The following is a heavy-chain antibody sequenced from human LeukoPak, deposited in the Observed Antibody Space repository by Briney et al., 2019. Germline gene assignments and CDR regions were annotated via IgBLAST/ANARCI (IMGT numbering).Heavy chain of an antibody. Sequence: SETLSLTCTVSGGSIRSYYWSWIRQPAGKGLEWIGRIYTSGSTNYNPSLKSRVTMSVDTSKNQFSLKLSSVTAADTAVYYCARDRPLYCSSTSCYKEDYYYYYMDVWGKGTTVTVSS. CDR3: ARDRPLYCSSTSCYKEDYYYYYMDV. D-gene: IGHD2-2*02. CDR2: IYTSGST. J-gene: IGHJ6*03. CDR1: GGSIRSYY. V-gene: IGHV4-4*07.